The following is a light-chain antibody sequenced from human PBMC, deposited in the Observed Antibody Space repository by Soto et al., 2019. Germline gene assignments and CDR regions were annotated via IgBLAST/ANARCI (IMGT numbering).Light chain of an antibody. J-gene: IGKJ3*01. CDR3: QQYNNCPLFT. CDR1: QSVSSN. CDR2: GAS. Sequence: TLSVSPVERATLSCRASQSVSSNLAWYQQKPGQAPRLLIYGASTRATGIPARFSGSGSGTEFTLTISSLQSEDFAVYYCQQYNNCPLFTFGPGTKVDIK. V-gene: IGKV3-15*01.